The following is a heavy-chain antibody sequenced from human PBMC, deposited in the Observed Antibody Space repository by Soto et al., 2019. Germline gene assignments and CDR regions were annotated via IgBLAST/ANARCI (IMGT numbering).Heavy chain of an antibody. D-gene: IGHD2-15*01. J-gene: IGHJ6*02. CDR2: ISSSSSYT. CDR1: GFTFSDYY. V-gene: IGHV3-11*06. CDR3: ARDRGYCSGGSCYARGVYYYGMDV. Sequence: PGGSLRLSCAASGFTFSDYYMSWIRQAPGKGLEWVSYISSSSSYTNYADSVKGRFTISRDNAKNSLYLQMNSLRAGDTAVYYCARDRGYCSGGSCYARGVYYYGMDVWGQGTTVTVSS.